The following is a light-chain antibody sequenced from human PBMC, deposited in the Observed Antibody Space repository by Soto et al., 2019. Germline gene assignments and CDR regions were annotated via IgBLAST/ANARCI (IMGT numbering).Light chain of an antibody. CDR1: QDISNY. J-gene: IGKJ1*01. CDR3: QKYNSAPKT. CDR2: AAS. Sequence: ASVGDRVTITCRASQDISNYLAWYQQKPGKVPKLLIXAASTLQSGVPSRFSGSGSGTDFTLTISSLQPEDVASYYCQKYNSAPKTFGQGTKVEIK. V-gene: IGKV1-27*01.